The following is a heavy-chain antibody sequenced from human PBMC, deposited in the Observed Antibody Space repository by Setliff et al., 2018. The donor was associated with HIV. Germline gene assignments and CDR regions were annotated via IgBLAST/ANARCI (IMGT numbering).Heavy chain of an antibody. CDR1: GDSIGTGTHY. J-gene: IGHJ6*03. V-gene: IGHV4-39*01. CDR2: LYGHSST. D-gene: IGHD2-15*01. Sequence: SETLSLTCNVSGDSIGTGTHYWAWIRQPPGKGLEWIGSLYGHSSTYYTKSLRGRVTISADTSKNQFSLRLSSVTALDTAVYYCSRMPPGEILPYFYMDVWGKGTTVTVSS. CDR3: SRMPPGEILPYFYMDV.